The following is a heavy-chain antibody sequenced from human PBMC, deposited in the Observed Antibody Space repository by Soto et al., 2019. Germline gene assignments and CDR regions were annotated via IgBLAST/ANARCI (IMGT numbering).Heavy chain of an antibody. J-gene: IGHJ5*02. CDR1: GFSLSTSGVG. V-gene: IGHV2-5*02. CDR2: IYWDDDK. CDR3: AHSPRYQPLLLGRWFDP. D-gene: IGHD2-21*02. Sequence: SGPTLVTPTQTLTLTCTFSGFSLSTSGVGVGWIRQPPGKALEWLALIYWDDDKRYSPSLKSRLTITKDTSKNQVVLTMTNMDPVDTATYYCAHSPRYQPLLLGRWFDPWGQGTLVTVSS.